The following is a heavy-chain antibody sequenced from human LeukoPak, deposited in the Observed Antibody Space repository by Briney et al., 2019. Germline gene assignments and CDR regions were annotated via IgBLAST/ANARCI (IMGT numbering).Heavy chain of an antibody. V-gene: IGHV4-59*12. Sequence: SETPSLTCTVSGGSISSYYWSWIRQPPGKGLEWIGYIYYSGSTNYNPSLKSRVTMSVDTSNNQFSLELTSVTAADTAVYYCARDWGIEAMGGHFYYYGMDVWGQGTTVTVS. CDR3: ARDWGIEAMGGHFYYYGMDV. J-gene: IGHJ6*02. CDR1: GGSISSYY. CDR2: IYYSGST. D-gene: IGHD6-13*01.